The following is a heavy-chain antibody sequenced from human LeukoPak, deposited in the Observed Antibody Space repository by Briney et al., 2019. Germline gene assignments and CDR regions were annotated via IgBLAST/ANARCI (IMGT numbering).Heavy chain of an antibody. Sequence: GGSLRLSCAASGFTLADYAMSWVRQAPGKGLEWVSGISDGGDATYYADSVKGRFTISRDNSQNTLYLQMNSLRAEDTAVYYCARDDNSSGYYPSLSWFDPWGQGTLVTVSS. CDR1: GFTLADYA. V-gene: IGHV3-23*01. CDR3: ARDDNSSGYYPSLSWFDP. D-gene: IGHD3-22*01. J-gene: IGHJ5*02. CDR2: ISDGGDAT.